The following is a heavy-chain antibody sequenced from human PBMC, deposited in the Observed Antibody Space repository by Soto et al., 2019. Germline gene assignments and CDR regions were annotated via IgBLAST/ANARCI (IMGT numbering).Heavy chain of an antibody. CDR3: ARGGTYSQRVFDS. CDR1: GGSISNYY. CDR2: IHHSGTT. D-gene: IGHD3-10*01. Sequence: QVQLQESCPGLVTPSETLSLTCAVSGGSISNYYWSWIRQPPGKGLEWIAYIHHSGTTSYNPSLKSQIHLSVDASKDQFALKVSSVTAADTAVYFCARGGTYSQRVFDSWGQGTLVIVSS. J-gene: IGHJ4*02. V-gene: IGHV4-59*08.